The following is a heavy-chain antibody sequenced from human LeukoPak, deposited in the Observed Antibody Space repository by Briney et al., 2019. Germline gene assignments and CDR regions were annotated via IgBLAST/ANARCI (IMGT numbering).Heavy chain of an antibody. CDR3: ARSTVTRGFDY. J-gene: IGHJ4*02. CDR2: IYPGDSDT. Sequence: KAGESLKISCKGSGYSFTSYWIGWVRPLPGKGLEWMGIIYPGDSDTRYSPSFQGQVTISADKSISTAYLQWSSLKASDTAMYYCARSTVTRGFDYWGQGTLVTVSS. V-gene: IGHV5-51*01. D-gene: IGHD4-17*01. CDR1: GYSFTSYW.